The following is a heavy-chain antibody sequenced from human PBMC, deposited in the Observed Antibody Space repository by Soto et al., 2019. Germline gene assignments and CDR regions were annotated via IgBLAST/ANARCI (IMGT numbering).Heavy chain of an antibody. CDR2: IYYSGST. D-gene: IGHD3-22*01. V-gene: IGHV4-39*01. Sequence: SETLSLTCTVSGGSISSSRYYWGWIRQPPGKGLEWIGSIYYSGSTYYNPSLKSRVTISVDTSKNQLSLKLSSVTAADTAVYYCARHFTDHSPDYYDSSGYATQFDYWGQGTLVTVSS. CDR1: GGSISSSRYY. CDR3: ARHFTDHSPDYYDSSGYATQFDY. J-gene: IGHJ4*02.